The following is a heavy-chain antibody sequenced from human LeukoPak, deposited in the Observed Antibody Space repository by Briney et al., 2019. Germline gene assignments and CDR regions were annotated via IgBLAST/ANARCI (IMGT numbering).Heavy chain of an antibody. V-gene: IGHV4-59*01. D-gene: IGHD5-12*01. CDR2: IYYSGST. CDR1: GGSISSYY. CDR3: ASLGYSGYDFGFDY. Sequence: SGTLSLTCTVSGGSISSYYWSWIRQPPGKGLEWIGYIYYSGSTNYNPSLKSRVTISVDTSKNQFSLKLSSVTAADTAVYYCASLGYSGYDFGFDYWGQGTLVTVSS. J-gene: IGHJ4*02.